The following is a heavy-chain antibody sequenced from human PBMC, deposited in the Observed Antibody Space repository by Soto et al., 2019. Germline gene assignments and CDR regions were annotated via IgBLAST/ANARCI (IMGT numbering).Heavy chain of an antibody. Sequence: SETLSLTCTVSGGSISSGPYSWGWIRPPPGKGLEWIGTFYYSGSTNYNPSLKSRVTISVDKSKNQFSLNLTSVTAADTAVYYCARGIGWMSYTKHNAYWGQGTLVTVSS. CDR3: ARGIGWMSYTKHNAY. CDR2: FYYSGST. D-gene: IGHD1-26*01. CDR1: GGSISSGPYS. V-gene: IGHV4-39*07. J-gene: IGHJ4*02.